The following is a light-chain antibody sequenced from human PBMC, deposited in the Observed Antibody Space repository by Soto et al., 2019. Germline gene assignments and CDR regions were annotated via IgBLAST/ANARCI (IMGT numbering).Light chain of an antibody. J-gene: IGKJ4*01. Sequence: IHMTQSPSSVSASVLDIVTITCRASQGISSWLGWYQQKPGQAPKLLIFAASSLQSGVPPRFSGSESGAEFTLTIGSLQPEDVATYYCQQASSFPLTFGGGTKVDIK. V-gene: IGKV1-12*01. CDR1: QGISSW. CDR2: AAS. CDR3: QQASSFPLT.